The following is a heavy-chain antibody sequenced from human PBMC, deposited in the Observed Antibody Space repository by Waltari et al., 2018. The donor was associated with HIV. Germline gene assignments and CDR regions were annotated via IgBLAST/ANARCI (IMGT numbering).Heavy chain of an antibody. V-gene: IGHV3-48*03. J-gene: IGHJ3*02. CDR3: ARCPYELNAFDI. CDR1: GFTFSSYE. CDR2: ISSSGSTI. D-gene: IGHD1-7*01. Sequence: EVQLVESGGGLVQPGGSLRLSCAASGFTFSSYEMNRVRQAPGKGLEWVSYISSSGSTIYYADSVKGRFTISRDNAKNSLYLQMNSLRAEDTAVYYCARCPYELNAFDIWGQGTMVTVSS.